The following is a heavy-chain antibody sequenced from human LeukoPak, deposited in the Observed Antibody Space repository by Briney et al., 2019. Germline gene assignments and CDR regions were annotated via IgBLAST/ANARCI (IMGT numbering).Heavy chain of an antibody. CDR3: AKETGYNYGYSDY. Sequence: GGSLRLSCAASGYAFNSYAMNWVRQAPGKGLEWVSGISGSGGSTNYADSVKGRFTICRDNSKNTLYMQMNSLRAEDTAVYYCAKETGYNYGYSDYWGQGTPVTVSS. CDR2: ISGSGGST. J-gene: IGHJ4*02. V-gene: IGHV3-23*01. CDR1: GYAFNSYA. D-gene: IGHD5-18*01.